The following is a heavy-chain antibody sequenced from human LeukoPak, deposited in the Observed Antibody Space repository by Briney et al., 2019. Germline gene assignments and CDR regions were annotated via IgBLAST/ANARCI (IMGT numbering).Heavy chain of an antibody. D-gene: IGHD3-9*01. V-gene: IGHV3-7*01. J-gene: IGHJ4*02. CDR1: GFTFSSYW. Sequence: GGSLRLSCAASGFTFSSYWMSWVRQAPGKGLEWVANIKQGGSEKYYVDSVKGRFTISRDNAKNSLYLQMNSLRAEDTAVYYCARVLGNMYYDILTGYRNPTTNFDYWGQGTLVTVSS. CDR3: ARVLGNMYYDILTGYRNPTTNFDY. CDR2: IKQGGSEK.